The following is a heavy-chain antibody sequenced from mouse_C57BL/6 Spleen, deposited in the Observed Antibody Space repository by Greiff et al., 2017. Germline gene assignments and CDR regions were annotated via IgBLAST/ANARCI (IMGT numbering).Heavy chain of an antibody. CDR3: APSYDYDGAWFAY. D-gene: IGHD2-4*01. CDR1: GYTFTSYW. CDR2: INPSSGYT. V-gene: IGHV1-7*01. J-gene: IGHJ3*01. Sequence: VQLQQSGAELAKPGASVKLSCKASGYTFTSYWMHWVKQTPGKGLEWIGYINPSSGYTKYNQKFKDKATLAADKSSSTAYMQLSSLTYEDSVIYYCAPSYDYDGAWFAYWGQGTLVTVSA.